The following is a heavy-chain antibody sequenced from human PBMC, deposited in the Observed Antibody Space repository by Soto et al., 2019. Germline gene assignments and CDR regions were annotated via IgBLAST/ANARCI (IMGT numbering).Heavy chain of an antibody. CDR1: GFTFNYYW. CDR2: IHSDGSRT. Sequence: EVQLVESEGGLVQRGGSLRLSCAASGFTFNYYWMHWVRQAPGQGLVWVSHIHSDGSRTTYADSVKGRFTISRDNAKNTRYLQMNSPRAEDTAVYYCVRGDRGGFDLWGQGTAVTVSS. V-gene: IGHV3-74*01. J-gene: IGHJ3*01. CDR3: VRGDRGGFDL. D-gene: IGHD2-21*02.